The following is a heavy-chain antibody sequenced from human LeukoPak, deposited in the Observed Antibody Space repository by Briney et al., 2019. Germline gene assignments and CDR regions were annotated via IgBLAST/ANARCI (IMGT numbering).Heavy chain of an antibody. D-gene: IGHD3-3*01. CDR2: IYYTGST. CDR3: ARRPTFWSGYLPYNWFDP. J-gene: IGHJ5*02. Sequence: SETLSLTCTISGGSISSISYYWGWIRQPPGKGLEWIGSIYYTGSTYYNPSLKSRVTVSVDTSKNQFSLKLSSVTAADTAVYYCARRPTFWSGYLPYNWFDPWGQGTLVTVSS. CDR1: GGSISSISYY. V-gene: IGHV4-39*01.